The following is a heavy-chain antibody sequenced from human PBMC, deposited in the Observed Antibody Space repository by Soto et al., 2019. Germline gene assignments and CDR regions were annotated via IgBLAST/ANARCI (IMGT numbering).Heavy chain of an antibody. CDR3: ARGHTDIWFDP. CDR2: INHSGST. J-gene: IGHJ5*02. CDR1: GGSFSGYY. D-gene: IGHD3-9*01. Sequence: SETLSLTCAVYGGSFSGYYWSWIRQPPGKGLEWIGEINHSGSTNYNPSLKSRVTISVDTSKNQFSLKLSSVTAADTAVYYCARGHTDIWFDPWGQGTLVTVSS. V-gene: IGHV4-34*01.